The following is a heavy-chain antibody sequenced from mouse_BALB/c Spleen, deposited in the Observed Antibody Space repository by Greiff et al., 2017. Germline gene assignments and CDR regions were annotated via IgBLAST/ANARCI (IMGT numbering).Heavy chain of an antibody. CDR1: GFTFSSYG. CDR3: AREEEGAMDY. J-gene: IGHJ4*01. CDR2: ISSGGSYT. Sequence: EVMLVESGGDLVKPGGSLKLSCAASGFTFSSYGMSWVRQTPDKRLEWVATISSGGSYTYYPASVKGRFTISRDNAKNTLYLQMSSLKSEDTAMYYCAREEEGAMDYWGQGTSVTVSS. V-gene: IGHV5-6*01.